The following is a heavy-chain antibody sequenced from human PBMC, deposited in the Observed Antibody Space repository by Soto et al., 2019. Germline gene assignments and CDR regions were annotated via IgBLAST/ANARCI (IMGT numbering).Heavy chain of an antibody. Sequence: ETLSLTCTVSGGSISSSSYYWGWIRQPPGKGLEWIGSIYYSGSTYSNPSLKSRVTISVDTSKNQFSLKLSSVTAADTAVYYCARHMGASGSYLPAYYYFVYWGQGTLVTVSS. CDR1: GGSISSSSYY. V-gene: IGHV4-39*01. CDR2: IYYSGST. CDR3: ARHMGASGSYLPAYYYFVY. D-gene: IGHD1-26*01. J-gene: IGHJ4*02.